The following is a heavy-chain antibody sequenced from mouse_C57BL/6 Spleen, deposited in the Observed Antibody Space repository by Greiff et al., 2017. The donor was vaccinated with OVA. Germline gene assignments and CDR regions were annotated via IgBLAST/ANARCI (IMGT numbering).Heavy chain of an antibody. D-gene: IGHD3-2*02. Sequence: EVQLVESGPGLVKPSQSLSLTCSVTGYSITSGYYWNWIRQFPGNKLEWMGYISYDGSNNYNPSLKNRISITRDTSKNQFFLKLNSVTTEDTATYYCARDLDSLGYPFDYWGQGTTLTVSS. CDR3: ARDLDSLGYPFDY. V-gene: IGHV3-6*01. CDR1: GYSITSGYY. J-gene: IGHJ2*01. CDR2: ISYDGSN.